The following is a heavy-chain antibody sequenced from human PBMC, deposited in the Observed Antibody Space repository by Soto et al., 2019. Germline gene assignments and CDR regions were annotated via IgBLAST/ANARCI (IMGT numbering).Heavy chain of an antibody. CDR2: IYFSGDT. V-gene: IGHV4-39*07. CDR3: ARYYYYYGMDV. CDR1: GGSISSSSYY. J-gene: IGHJ6*02. Sequence: SETLSLTCTVSGGSISSSSYYWGWIRQPPGKGLEWIGSIYFSGDTYNNPSLKSRVTISVDTSKNQFSLKLSSVTAADTAVYYCARYYYYYGMDVWGQGTTVTVSS.